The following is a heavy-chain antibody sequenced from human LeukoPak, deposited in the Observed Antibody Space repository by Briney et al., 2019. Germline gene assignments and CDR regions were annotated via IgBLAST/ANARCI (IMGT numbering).Heavy chain of an antibody. J-gene: IGHJ4*02. D-gene: IGHD5-18*01. V-gene: IGHV1-69*01. CDR3: ASRFASGYSYAGFDY. CDR2: IIPIFGTA. CDR1: GGTFSSYA. Sequence: GSSVKVSCKXSGGTFSSYAISWVRQAPGQGLEWMGGIIPIFGTANYAQKFQGRVTITADESTSTAYMELSSLRSEDTAVYYCASRFASGYSYAGFDYWGQGTLVTVSS.